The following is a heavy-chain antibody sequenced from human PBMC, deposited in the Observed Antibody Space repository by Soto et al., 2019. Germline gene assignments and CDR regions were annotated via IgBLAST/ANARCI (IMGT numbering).Heavy chain of an antibody. V-gene: IGHV1-69*01. CDR2: IIPIFGTA. D-gene: IGHD6-19*01. CDR1: GGTFSSYA. Sequence: QVQLVQSGAEVKKPGSSVKVSCKASGGTFSSYAISWVRQAPGQGLEWMGGIIPIFGTANYAQKFQGRVTITADESTSTAYMELSSLRSEHTAVYYCARTTSSGWYESNWFEPRGQEPLLTVSS. J-gene: IGHJ5*02. CDR3: ARTTSSGWYESNWFEP.